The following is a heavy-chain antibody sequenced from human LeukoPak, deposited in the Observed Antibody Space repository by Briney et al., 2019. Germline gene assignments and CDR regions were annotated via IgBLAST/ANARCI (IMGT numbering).Heavy chain of an antibody. CDR2: IYYSGST. D-gene: IGHD6-13*01. CDR3: ARYSRWYPDAFDI. J-gene: IGHJ3*02. V-gene: IGHV4-61*01. Sequence: LETLSLTCTVSGGSISSSSYYWSWIRQPPGKGLGWIGYIYYSGSTNYNPSLKSRVTISVDTSKNQFSLKLSSVTAADTAVYYCARYSRWYPDAFDIWGQGTMVTVSS. CDR1: GGSISSSSYY.